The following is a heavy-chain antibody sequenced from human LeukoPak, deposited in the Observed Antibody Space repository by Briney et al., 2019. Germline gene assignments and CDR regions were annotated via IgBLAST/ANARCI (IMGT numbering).Heavy chain of an antibody. D-gene: IGHD1-26*01. J-gene: IGHJ3*02. CDR2: NYLDDDK. CDR1: GFSLSTSGVG. CDR3: AHTESKAIVGATRDDAFDI. V-gene: IGHV2-5*02. Sequence: SGPTLVNPTQTLTLTCTFSGFSLSTSGVGVGWIRQPPGKALEWLALNYLDDDKRYSPSLKIRLTITKDTSKTQVVLTMTNMDPGDTATYYCAHTESKAIVGATRDDAFDIWGQGTMVTVSS.